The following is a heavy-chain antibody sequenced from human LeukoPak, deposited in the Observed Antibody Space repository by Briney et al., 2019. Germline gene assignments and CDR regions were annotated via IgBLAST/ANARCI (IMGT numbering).Heavy chain of an antibody. CDR3: TRDLGFQLGVYYYYGMDV. Sequence: GGSLRLSCTASGFTFGDYAMSWVRQAPGKGLEWVGFIRSKAYGGTTEYAASAKGRFTISRDDSKSIAYLQMNSLKTEDTAVYYCTRDLGFQLGVYYYYGMDVWGQGTTVTVSS. CDR1: GFTFGDYA. D-gene: IGHD3-3*01. J-gene: IGHJ6*02. V-gene: IGHV3-49*04. CDR2: IRSKAYGGTT.